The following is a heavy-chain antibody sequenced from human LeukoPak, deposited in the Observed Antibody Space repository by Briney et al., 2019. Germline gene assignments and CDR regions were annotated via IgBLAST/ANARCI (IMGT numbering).Heavy chain of an antibody. V-gene: IGHV4-59*01. CDR1: GGSISSYY. CDR2: IYYSGST. Sequence: SETLSLTCTVSGGSISSYYWSWIRQPPGKGLEWIGYIYYSGSTNYNPSLKSRVTISVDTSKNQFSLKLSSVTAADTAVYYCARKFPKHYYDSSGYLDYWGQGTLVTVSS. CDR3: ARKFPKHYYDSSGYLDY. J-gene: IGHJ4*02. D-gene: IGHD3-22*01.